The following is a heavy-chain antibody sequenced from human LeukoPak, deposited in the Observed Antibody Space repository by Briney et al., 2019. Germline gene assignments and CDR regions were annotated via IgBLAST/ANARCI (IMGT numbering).Heavy chain of an antibody. D-gene: IGHD4-23*01. CDR3: VRTGWELLTT. CDR2: YFDTGST. CDR1: GASFESHY. V-gene: IGHV4-59*11. J-gene: IGHJ4*02. Sequence: SETLSLTCNVSGASFESHYWTWIRQTPDKRLEWIGYYFDTGSTDYNPSFKSRVTMSVDRSKNQFFLSLKSVTAADTAVYYCVRTGWELLTTWGPGTPVTVSS.